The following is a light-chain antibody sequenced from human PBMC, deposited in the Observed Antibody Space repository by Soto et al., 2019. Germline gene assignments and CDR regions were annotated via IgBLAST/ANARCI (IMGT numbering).Light chain of an antibody. CDR3: CSYAGSSTFLCV. J-gene: IGLJ1*01. V-gene: IGLV2-23*02. CDR2: EVS. CDR1: SSDVGSYNL. Sequence: VLTQPASVSGSPGQSITISCTGTSSDVGSYNLVSWYQQHPGKAPKLMIYEVSKRPSGVSNRFSGSKSGNTASLTISGLQAEDEADYYCCSYAGSSTFLCVFGTGTKVTVL.